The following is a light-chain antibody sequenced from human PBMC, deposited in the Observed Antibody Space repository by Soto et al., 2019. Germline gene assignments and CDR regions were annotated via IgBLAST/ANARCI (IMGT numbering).Light chain of an antibody. CDR1: SSGIGSYNL. Sequence: QSVLTQPASVSGSPGQSITISCTGTSSGIGSYNLVSWYLQHPGKAPKLMIYEVSKRPSGVSNRFSGSKSGNTASLTISGLQAEDEADYYCCSYGGSSTYVFGTGTKVTVL. CDR3: CSYGGSSTYV. CDR2: EVS. J-gene: IGLJ1*01. V-gene: IGLV2-23*02.